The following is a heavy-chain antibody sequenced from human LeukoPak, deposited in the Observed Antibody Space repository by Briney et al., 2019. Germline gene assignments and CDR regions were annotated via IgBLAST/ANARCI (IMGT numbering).Heavy chain of an antibody. J-gene: IGHJ4*02. D-gene: IGHD1-26*01. CDR2: IYHSGST. CDR3: ARLRRVGATPFDS. CDR1: GYSISSGYY. Sequence: SETLPLTCTVSGYSISSGYYWGWIRQPPGKGLEWIGSIYHSGSTYYNPSLKSRVTISVDTSKNQFSLKLRSVTAADTAVYYCARLRRVGATPFDSWGQGTLVTVSS. V-gene: IGHV4-38-2*02.